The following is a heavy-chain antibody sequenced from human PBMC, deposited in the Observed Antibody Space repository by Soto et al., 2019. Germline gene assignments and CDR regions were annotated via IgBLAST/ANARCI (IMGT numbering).Heavy chain of an antibody. V-gene: IGHV4-39*01. CDR1: GASLSVHTYY. J-gene: IGHJ5*02. CDR3: RRRNNWNYNYFDP. Sequence: PSVTRCLTWTVPGASLSVHTYYWTRILHPPGERLGWIGSSFFSCSTYFHPSLKRRATISVDTSKNQCSLRLPSVSAADKAISYCRRRNNWNYNYFDPWGPGALVTVSS. D-gene: IGHD1-20*01. CDR2: SFFSCST.